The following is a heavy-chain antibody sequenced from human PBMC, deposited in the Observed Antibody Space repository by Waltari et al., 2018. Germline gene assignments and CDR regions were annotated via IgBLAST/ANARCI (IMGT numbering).Heavy chain of an antibody. CDR2: IYYSGST. D-gene: IGHD1-26*01. CDR1: GGSISSSSSY. V-gene: IGHV4-39*01. CDR3: ARHGRKGSIVRGPDS. Sequence: QLQLQGSGPGLVNPSETLSLTCTVPGGSISSSSSYWGWVRQPPGKGLEWIGTIYYSGSTYYNPSLQSRVTISVDTSKSQFSLKLSSVTAADTAVYYCARHGRKGSIVRGPDSWGQGTLVTVSS. J-gene: IGHJ4*02.